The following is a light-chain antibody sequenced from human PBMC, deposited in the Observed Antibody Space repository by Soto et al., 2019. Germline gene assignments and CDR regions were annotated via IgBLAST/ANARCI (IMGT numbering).Light chain of an antibody. CDR3: LQDYNYPIT. Sequence: DIQMTQSPSTLSGSVGDRVSITCRASQTISNWLAWYQQKPGTAPKLLIYHASTLESGVPSRFSGSGSGTDFTLTISSLQPEDFATYYCLQDYNYPITFGQGTRLEIK. CDR2: HAS. V-gene: IGKV1-5*01. CDR1: QTISNW. J-gene: IGKJ5*01.